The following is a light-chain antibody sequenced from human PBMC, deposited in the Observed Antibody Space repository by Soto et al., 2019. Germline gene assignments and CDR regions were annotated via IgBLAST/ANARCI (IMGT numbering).Light chain of an antibody. Sequence: EIQMTQSPSTLSGSVGDRVTITCLASQTISSWLAWYQQKPGRAPKLLIYKASTLKSGVPSRFSGSGSGTEFTLTISSLQPDDFATYYCQHYNSYSEAFGQGTKVDIK. J-gene: IGKJ1*01. CDR3: QHYNSYSEA. V-gene: IGKV1-5*03. CDR2: KAS. CDR1: QTISSW.